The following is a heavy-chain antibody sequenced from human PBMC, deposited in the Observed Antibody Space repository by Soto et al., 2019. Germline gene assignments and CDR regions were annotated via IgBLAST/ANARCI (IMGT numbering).Heavy chain of an antibody. J-gene: IGHJ4*02. CDR2: INWSGVDT. Sequence: GGLKISCAACRFLFYNYGMDGFRQTPDKGLEWVSFINWSGVDTRYGDSVKGRFTVSRDNAKNSLFLQMNSLRAEDTAFYYCARNRRGGGSFFDSWGQGTLVTVSS. CDR3: ARNRRGGGSFFDS. CDR1: RFLFYNYG. D-gene: IGHD3-10*01. V-gene: IGHV3-20*04.